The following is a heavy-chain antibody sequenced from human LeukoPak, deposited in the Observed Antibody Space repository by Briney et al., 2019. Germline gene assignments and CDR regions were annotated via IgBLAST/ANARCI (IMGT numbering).Heavy chain of an antibody. J-gene: IGHJ4*02. CDR1: GFTFSSYA. CDR2: ISGSGGST. D-gene: IGHD3-10*01. CDR3: ARDDYYGSGSYSGTFDY. Sequence: GGSLRLSCAASGFTFSSYAMSWVRQAPGKGLEWVSAISGSGGSTYYADSVKGRFTISRDNSKNTLYLQMNSLRAEDTAVYYCARDDYYGSGSYSGTFDYWGQGTLVTVSS. V-gene: IGHV3-23*01.